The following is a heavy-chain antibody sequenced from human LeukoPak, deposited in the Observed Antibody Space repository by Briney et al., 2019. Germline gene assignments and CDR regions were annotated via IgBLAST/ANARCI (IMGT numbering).Heavy chain of an antibody. J-gene: IGHJ3*02. Sequence: PGGSLRLSCTSSEITFSSYWMSWVRQAPGKGLEWVANIKQNGSEKNYVDSLKGRFTISRDNATNSLYLQMNSLRAEDTAVYYCATSQTTGGRYGNAFDIWGQGTMVTVSS. CDR2: IKQNGSEK. V-gene: IGHV3-7*01. D-gene: IGHD6-19*01. CDR3: ATSQTTGGRYGNAFDI. CDR1: EITFSSYW.